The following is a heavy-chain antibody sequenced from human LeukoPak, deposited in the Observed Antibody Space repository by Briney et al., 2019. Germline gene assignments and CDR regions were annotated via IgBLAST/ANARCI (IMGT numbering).Heavy chain of an antibody. CDR1: GFTFSSYA. Sequence: SRGSLRLSCAAPGFTFSSYAMSWGRHTPGKGRECVSLISGSGGSTYFADSVKGRFTISRDNSKNTLYLQMNTLRAEDTAVYYCARDQGYGGMFDYWGQGTLVTVSS. J-gene: IGHJ4*02. CDR2: ISGSGGST. V-gene: IGHV3-23*01. CDR3: ARDQGYGGMFDY. D-gene: IGHD4-23*01.